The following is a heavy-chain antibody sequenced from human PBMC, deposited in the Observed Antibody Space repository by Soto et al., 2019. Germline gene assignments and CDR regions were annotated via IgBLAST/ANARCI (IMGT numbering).Heavy chain of an antibody. CDR3: ARKEWFGEHPTLDP. D-gene: IGHD3-10*01. Sequence: SETLSLTCTVSGGSISSYYWSWIRQPPGKGLEWIGYIYYSGSTNYNPSLKSRVTISVDTSKNQFSLKLSSVTAADTAVYYCARKEWFGEHPTLDPWGQGTMVTV. J-gene: IGHJ5*02. CDR2: IYYSGST. CDR1: GGSISSYY. V-gene: IGHV4-59*01.